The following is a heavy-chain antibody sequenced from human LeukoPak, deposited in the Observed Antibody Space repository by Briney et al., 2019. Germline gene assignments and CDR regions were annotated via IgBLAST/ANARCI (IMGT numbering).Heavy chain of an antibody. CDR1: GYTFTGYY. CDR2: INPNSGGT. V-gene: IGHV1-2*02. D-gene: IGHD3-22*01. CDR3: ATGLYYYDRADY. J-gene: IGHJ4*02. Sequence: ASVKVSCKASGYTFTGYYMHWVRQAPGQGLEWMGWINPNSGGTNYAQKFQGRVTMTRDTSTSTVYMELSSLRSEDTAVYYCATGLYYYDRADYWGQGTLVTVSS.